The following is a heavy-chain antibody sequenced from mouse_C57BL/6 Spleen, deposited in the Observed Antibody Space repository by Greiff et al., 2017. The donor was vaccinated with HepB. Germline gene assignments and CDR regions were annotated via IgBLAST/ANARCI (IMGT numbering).Heavy chain of an antibody. CDR3: ASHFFAY. CDR2: ISSGSSTI. J-gene: IGHJ3*01. V-gene: IGHV5-17*01. Sequence: EVKLMESGGGLVKPGGSLKLSCAASGFTFSDYGMHWVRQAPEKGLEWVAYISSGSSTIYYADTVKGRFTISRDNAKNTLFLQMTSLRSEDTAMYYCASHFFAYWGQGTLVTVSA. CDR1: GFTFSDYG.